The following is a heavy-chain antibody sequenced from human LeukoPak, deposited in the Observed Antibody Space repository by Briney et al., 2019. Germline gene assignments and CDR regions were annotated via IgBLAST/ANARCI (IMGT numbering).Heavy chain of an antibody. CDR3: AINGGGDSGYGNFDY. V-gene: IGHV3-9*01. CDR1: GFTFDDYA. Sequence: GGSLRLSCAVSGFTFDDYAMHWVRQVPGKGLEWVSGINWNSDSIVYGDYVKGRFTTSRDNGKKCLYLQMNSLRAEDTAFYYCAINGGGDSGYGNFDYWGQGTLVTVSS. D-gene: IGHD5-12*01. CDR2: INWNSDSI. J-gene: IGHJ4*02.